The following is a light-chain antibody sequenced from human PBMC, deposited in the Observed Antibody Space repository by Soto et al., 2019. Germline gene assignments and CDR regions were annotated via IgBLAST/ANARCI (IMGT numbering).Light chain of an antibody. CDR3: QQYNKWPRG. Sequence: EIVMTQSPATLSVSPGERATLSCRASQSVSSNLAWYQQKPGQAPRLLIYGASTRATGTPARFSGSGSGTEFTLTISSLQSEDFAVYYCQQYNKWPRGFGGGNKGDIK. CDR1: QSVSSN. J-gene: IGKJ4*01. CDR2: GAS. V-gene: IGKV3-15*01.